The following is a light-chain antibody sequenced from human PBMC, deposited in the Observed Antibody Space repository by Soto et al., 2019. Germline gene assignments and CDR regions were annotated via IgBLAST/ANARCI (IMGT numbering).Light chain of an antibody. CDR1: QSISSW. J-gene: IGKJ1*01. CDR2: DAS. CDR3: QQYNSYSRT. Sequence: DVQMTQSPSTLSASVGDRVTITCRASQSISSWLAWYQQKPGKAPKLLIYDASSLESGVPSRFSGSGSGTEFTLTISSLQPDDFDTYYCQQYNSYSRTFGQGTTVDIK. V-gene: IGKV1-5*01.